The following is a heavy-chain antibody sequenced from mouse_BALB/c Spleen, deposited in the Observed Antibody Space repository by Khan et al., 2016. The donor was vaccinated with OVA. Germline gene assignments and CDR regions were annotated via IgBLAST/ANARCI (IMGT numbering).Heavy chain of an antibody. CDR3: ARHGNYVSFDY. D-gene: IGHD2-1*01. J-gene: IGHJ2*01. V-gene: IGHV5-12-2*01. CDR2: ISNGGGST. Sequence: VQLKESGGGLVQPGGSLKLSCAASGFTFSSYIMSWVRQTPEKRLKWVAYISNGGGSTYYLDTVKGRFTISRDNAKNTLYLQMSSLKSEDTAMYYCARHGNYVSFDYWGQGTTLTVSS. CDR1: GFTFSSYI.